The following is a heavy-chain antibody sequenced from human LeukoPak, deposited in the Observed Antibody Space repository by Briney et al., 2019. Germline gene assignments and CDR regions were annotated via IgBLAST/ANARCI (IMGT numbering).Heavy chain of an antibody. V-gene: IGHV3-53*04. J-gene: IGHJ4*02. D-gene: IGHD3-22*01. CDR2: IYSGGST. Sequence: GGSLRLSCAASGFTVSSNYMSWVRQAPGKGLEWVSVIYSGGSTYYADSVKGRFTISRHNSKNTLYLQMNSLRAEDTAVYYCAKIPITMIAFYYFDYWGQGTLVTVSS. CDR3: AKIPITMIAFYYFDY. CDR1: GFTVSSNY.